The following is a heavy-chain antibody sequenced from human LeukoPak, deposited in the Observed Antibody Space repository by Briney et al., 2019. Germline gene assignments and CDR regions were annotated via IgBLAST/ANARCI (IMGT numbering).Heavy chain of an antibody. J-gene: IGHJ4*02. V-gene: IGHV3-23*01. D-gene: IGHD3-10*01. CDR3: ASYPKGGAIYY. CDR2: ISGSGGST. Sequence: GGSLRLSCAASGFTFSSYAMSWVRQAPGKGLEWVSAISGSGGSTCYADSVKGRFTISRDNSKNTLYLQMNSLRAEDTAVYYCASYPKGGAIYYWGQGTLVTVSS. CDR1: GFTFSSYA.